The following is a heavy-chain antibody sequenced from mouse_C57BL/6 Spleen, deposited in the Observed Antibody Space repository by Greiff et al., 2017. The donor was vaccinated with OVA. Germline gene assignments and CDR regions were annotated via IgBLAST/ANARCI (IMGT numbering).Heavy chain of an antibody. Sequence: EVQLQQSGPELVKPGASVKISCKASGYTFTDYYMNWVKQSHGKSLEWIGDINPNNGGTSYNQKFKGKATLTVDKSSSTAYMELRSLTSEDSAVYYCARLRLRRGGGYAMDYWGQGTSVTVSS. D-gene: IGHD2-2*01. CDR1: GYTFTDYY. CDR2: INPNNGGT. V-gene: IGHV1-26*01. J-gene: IGHJ4*01. CDR3: ARLRLRRGGGYAMDY.